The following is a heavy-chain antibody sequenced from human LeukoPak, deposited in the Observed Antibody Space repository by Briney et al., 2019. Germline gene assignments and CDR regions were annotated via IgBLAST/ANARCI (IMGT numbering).Heavy chain of an antibody. CDR3: ARVTEYSGSYYSSAYLDY. J-gene: IGHJ4*02. CDR1: GGSIISSIYY. CDR2: IYYSGST. D-gene: IGHD1-26*01. V-gene: IGHV4-61*01. Sequence: SETLSLTCTVSGGSIISSIYYWSWIRQPPGKGLEWIGYIYYSGSTNYNPPLKSRVTISVDTSKNQFSLKLSSVTAADTAVYYCARVTEYSGSYYSSAYLDYWGQGTLVTVSS.